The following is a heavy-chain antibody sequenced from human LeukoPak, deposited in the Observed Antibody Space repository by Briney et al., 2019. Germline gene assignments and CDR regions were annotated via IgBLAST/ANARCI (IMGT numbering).Heavy chain of an antibody. J-gene: IGHJ4*02. V-gene: IGHV4-38-2*02. CDR2: IYYSGST. D-gene: IGHD4-17*01. CDR1: GYSISSGYY. CDR3: ARKERATVTTGYFDY. Sequence: SETLSLTCTVSGYSISSGYYWGWIRQPPGQGLEWIGSIYYSGSTYYNPSLKSRVTISVDTSKNQFSLKLSSVTAADTAVYYCARKERATVTTGYFDYWGQGTLVTVSS.